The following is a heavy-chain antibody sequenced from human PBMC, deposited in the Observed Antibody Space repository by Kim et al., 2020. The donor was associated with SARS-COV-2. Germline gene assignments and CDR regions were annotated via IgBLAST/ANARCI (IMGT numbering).Heavy chain of an antibody. V-gene: IGHV3-21*01. J-gene: IGHJ6*02. CDR2: ISSSSSYI. D-gene: IGHD3-22*01. Sequence: GGSLRLSCAASGFTFSSYSMNWVRQAPGKGLEWVSSISSSSSYIYYADSVKGRFPISRDNAKNSLYLQMNSLRAEDTAVYYCARDTYYYDSSGYYYYYYGMDVWGQGTTFTVSS. CDR3: ARDTYYYDSSGYYYYYYGMDV. CDR1: GFTFSSYS.